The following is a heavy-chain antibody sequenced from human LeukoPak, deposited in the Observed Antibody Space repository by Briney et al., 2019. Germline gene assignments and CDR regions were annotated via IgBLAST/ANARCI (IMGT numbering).Heavy chain of an antibody. CDR1: GFTFSSYA. V-gene: IGHV3-30-3*01. CDR2: ISYDGSNK. D-gene: IGHD4-17*01. J-gene: IGHJ6*03. CDR3: ARVLRTTVPRMDV. Sequence: GGSLRLSCAASGFTFSSYAMHWVRQAPGKGLEWVAVISYDGSNKYYADSVKGRFTISRDNSKNTLYLQMNSLRTEDTAVYYCARVLRTTVPRMDVWGKGTTVTVSS.